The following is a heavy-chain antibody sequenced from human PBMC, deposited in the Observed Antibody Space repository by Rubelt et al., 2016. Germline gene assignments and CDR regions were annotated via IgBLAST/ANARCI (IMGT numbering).Heavy chain of an antibody. CDR1: GGSISSGGYY. CDR2: IYYSGST. J-gene: IGHJ4*02. Sequence: QVQLQESGPGLVKPSQTLTLTCTVSGGSISSGGYYWSWIRQHPGKGLEWIGYIYYSGSTYYNPSLKCVVTISVDTSKNQFSLKLSSVTAADTAVYYCATSIAAAGFPPWPAYFDYWGQGTLVTVSS. V-gene: IGHV4-31*01. D-gene: IGHD6-13*01. CDR3: ATSIAAAGFPPWPAYFDY.